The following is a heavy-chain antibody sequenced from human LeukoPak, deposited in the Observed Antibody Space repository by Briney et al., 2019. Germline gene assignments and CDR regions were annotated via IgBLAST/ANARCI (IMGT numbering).Heavy chain of an antibody. CDR2: ISWDGGST. V-gene: IGHV3-43D*04. D-gene: IGHD6-13*01. Sequence: GGSLRLSCAASGFTFDDYAMHWVCQAPGKGLEWVSLISWDGGSTYYADSVKGRFTISRDNSKNSLYLQMNSLRAEDTALYYCAAADKFWSPVDYWGQGTLVTVSS. J-gene: IGHJ4*02. CDR3: AAADKFWSPVDY. CDR1: GFTFDDYA.